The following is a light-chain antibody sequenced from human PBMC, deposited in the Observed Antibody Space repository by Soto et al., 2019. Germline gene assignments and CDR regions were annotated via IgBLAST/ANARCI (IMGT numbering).Light chain of an antibody. Sequence: DIQMTQSPSSLSASVGDRVTITCRASQGISNYLAWSQQKPGKAPKSLIYDASSLRSGVPSKFSGSGFGTEFTLTISSLQPEDFATYYCQQYSTYPIPFGQGTRLEIK. J-gene: IGKJ5*01. CDR1: QGISNY. CDR2: DAS. CDR3: QQYSTYPIP. V-gene: IGKV1-16*02.